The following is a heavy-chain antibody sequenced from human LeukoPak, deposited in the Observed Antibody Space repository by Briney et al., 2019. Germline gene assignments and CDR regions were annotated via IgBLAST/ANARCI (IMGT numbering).Heavy chain of an antibody. V-gene: IGHV4-39*01. CDR3: ARQPRDGNNPDYFDF. Sequence: PSETLSLTCTVSAASISSSSYYWGWIRQPPGKGLEWIGSIYYSGSIYYNPSLMSRVTISVDRSKNQFSLRLTSVTAADTAVYYCARQPRDGNNPDYFDFWGQGTRVTVSS. CDR2: IYYSGSI. J-gene: IGHJ4*02. CDR1: AASISSSSYY. D-gene: IGHD5-24*01.